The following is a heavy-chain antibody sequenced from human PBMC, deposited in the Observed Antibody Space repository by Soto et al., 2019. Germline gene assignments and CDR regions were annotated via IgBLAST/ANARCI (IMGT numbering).Heavy chain of an antibody. J-gene: IGHJ4*01. CDR1: GFTFSNAW. CDR2: IKSKTDGGTT. D-gene: IGHD3-22*01. V-gene: IGHV3-15*01. CDR3: TTDLSSGYYYRGY. Sequence: PGGSLRLSCAASGFTFSNAWMSWVRQAPGKGLEWVGRIKSKTDGGTTGYAAPVKGRSTISRDDSKNTLYLQMNSLKTEDTAVYYCTTDLSSGYYYRGYWGQGTLVTVSS.